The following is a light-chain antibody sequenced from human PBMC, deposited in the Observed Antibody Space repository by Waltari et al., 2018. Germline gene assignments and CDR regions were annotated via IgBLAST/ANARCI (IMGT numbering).Light chain of an antibody. Sequence: QSVLTQPPSVSGAPGQTVTISCTGSSSNIGTGYDVHWYQQLPGTAPKLPIHGNNNRPSGVPDRFSGSRSVTSASLAITGLQAEDEADYYCQSYDSSLSYCVFGTGTKVTVL. J-gene: IGLJ1*01. CDR3: QSYDSSLSYCV. CDR2: GNN. CDR1: SSNIGTGYD. V-gene: IGLV1-40*01.